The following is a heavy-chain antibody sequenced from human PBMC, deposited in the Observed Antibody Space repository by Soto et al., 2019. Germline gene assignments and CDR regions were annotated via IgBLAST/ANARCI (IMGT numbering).Heavy chain of an antibody. V-gene: IGHV2-5*01. CDR2: IYSNDHK. Sequence: QITLKESGPMLVEPTQTLTLTCTFSGFSLTPSGVGVSWIRQPPGTALEWVGLIYSNDHKEYSPSLKTRVTISKDTPKNQVVLTMTNTDPVDTATYFCAHLPRFYFGIDVWCPGTTVTVS. CDR3: AHLPRFYFGIDV. J-gene: IGHJ6*02. CDR1: GFSLTPSGVG.